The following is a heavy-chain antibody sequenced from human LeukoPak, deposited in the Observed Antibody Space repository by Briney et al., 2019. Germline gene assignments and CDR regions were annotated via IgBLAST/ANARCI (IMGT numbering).Heavy chain of an antibody. CDR3: AKAGSGYYFPFDY. J-gene: IGHJ4*02. CDR1: GFTFSSYA. V-gene: IGHV3-23*01. Sequence: PGGSLRLSCAVSGFTFSSYAMSWVRQAPGKGLEWVSGINGNGGSTFYADSVKGRFTISRDNSKNTLYLQMNSLRAEDTAVYYCAKAGSGYYFPFDYWGQGTPVPVSS. CDR2: INGNGGST. D-gene: IGHD3-22*01.